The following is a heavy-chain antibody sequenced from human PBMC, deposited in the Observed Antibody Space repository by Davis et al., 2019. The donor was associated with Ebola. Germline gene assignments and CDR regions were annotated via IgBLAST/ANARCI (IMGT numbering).Heavy chain of an antibody. D-gene: IGHD2-2*01. CDR3: ARVSLGYCSSTSCYFNAFDI. CDR2: ISYDGSNK. Sequence: GESLKISCAASGFTFSSYAMHWVRQAPGKGLEWVAVISYDGSNKYYADSVKGRFTISRDNSKNTLYLQMNSLRAEDTAVYYCARVSLGYCSSTSCYFNAFDIWGQGTMVTVSS. V-gene: IGHV3-30-3*01. J-gene: IGHJ3*02. CDR1: GFTFSSYA.